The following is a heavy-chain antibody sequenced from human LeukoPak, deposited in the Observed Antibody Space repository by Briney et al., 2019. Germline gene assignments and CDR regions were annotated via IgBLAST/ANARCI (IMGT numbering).Heavy chain of an antibody. CDR1: GFTFSSYA. CDR3: AKASGSSLDYNWFDP. V-gene: IGHV3-23*01. J-gene: IGHJ5*02. Sequence: GGSLRLSCAASGFTFSSYAMSWVRQAPGKGLEWVSVISGSGVSTDYADSVRGRFTISRDNSKNTLYLQMNSLRAEGTAVYYCAKASGSSLDYNWFDPWGQGTLVTVSS. CDR2: ISGSGVST. D-gene: IGHD1-26*01.